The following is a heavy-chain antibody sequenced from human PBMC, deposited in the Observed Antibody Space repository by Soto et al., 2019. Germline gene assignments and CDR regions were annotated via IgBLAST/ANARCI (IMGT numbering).Heavy chain of an antibody. CDR3: ARGPRTMVRGVKVFDY. J-gene: IGHJ4*02. Sequence: QVQLQQWGAGLLKPSETLSLTCAVSGGSFSGYYWSWIRQPPGRGLEWIGEINHSGSTNYNPSLKSRVTISVDTSKNQVSLKLSSVTAADTAVYYGARGPRTMVRGVKVFDYWGQGTLVTVSS. V-gene: IGHV4-34*01. D-gene: IGHD3-10*01. CDR2: INHSGST. CDR1: GGSFSGYY.